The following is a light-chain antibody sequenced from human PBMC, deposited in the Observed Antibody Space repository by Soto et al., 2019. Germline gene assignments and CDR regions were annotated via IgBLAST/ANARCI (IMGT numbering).Light chain of an antibody. Sequence: DILMTQSPSSVSASVGDRVTITCRASQGINVWLAWYQHKPGKAPKLLIHAASSLQSGVPSRFSGSGSGTDFTLTISSLQPEDYATYYCQQANNFPWTFGQGTKVEIK. CDR2: AAS. CDR3: QQANNFPWT. J-gene: IGKJ1*01. CDR1: QGINVW. V-gene: IGKV1-12*01.